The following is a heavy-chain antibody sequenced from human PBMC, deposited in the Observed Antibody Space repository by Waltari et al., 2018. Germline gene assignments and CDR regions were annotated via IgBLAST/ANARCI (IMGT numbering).Heavy chain of an antibody. D-gene: IGHD2-15*01. J-gene: IGHJ4*02. CDR1: GDSATSPYV. CDR2: VYGSGRT. Sequence: QLQLQPSGPGLVKPSESLSLPSPVSGDSATSPYVWNWVRQAPEKGLEWIGQVYGSGRTNFNPSLESRVTMSLDTSKNQFSLKMTSATAADTALDFCARDRGRGLYLDTWGQGTLVTVSP. V-gene: IGHV4-4*02. CDR3: ARDRGRGLYLDT.